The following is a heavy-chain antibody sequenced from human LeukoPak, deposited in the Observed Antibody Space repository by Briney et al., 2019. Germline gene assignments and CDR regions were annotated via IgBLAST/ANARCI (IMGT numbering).Heavy chain of an antibody. Sequence: GGSLRLSCAASGVTFGNNWMHWVRQGPGKGLVWISRINSDGGGAIYADSVKGRFTVSRDNAKNTLYLQMNSLRAEDTAVYYCARDVPHNWLDTWGQGTLVTVSS. J-gene: IGHJ5*02. V-gene: IGHV3-74*01. CDR3: ARDVPHNWLDT. CDR1: GVTFGNNW. CDR2: INSDGGGA.